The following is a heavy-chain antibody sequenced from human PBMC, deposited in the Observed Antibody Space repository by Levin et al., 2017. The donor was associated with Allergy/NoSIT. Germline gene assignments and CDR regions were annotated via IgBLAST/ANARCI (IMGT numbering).Heavy chain of an antibody. CDR3: ARGRSHIVVVPAADYYYYYGMDV. Sequence: SQTLSLTCTVSGGSISSGGYYWSWIRQHPGKGLEWIGYIYYSGSTYYNPSLKSRVTISVDTSKNQFSLKLSSVTAADTAVYYCARGRSHIVVVPAADYYYYYGMDVWGQGTTVTVSS. V-gene: IGHV4-31*03. J-gene: IGHJ6*02. D-gene: IGHD2-2*01. CDR2: IYYSGST. CDR1: GGSISSGGYY.